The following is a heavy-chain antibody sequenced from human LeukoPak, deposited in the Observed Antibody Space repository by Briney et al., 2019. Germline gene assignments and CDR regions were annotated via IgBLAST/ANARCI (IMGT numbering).Heavy chain of an antibody. Sequence: SETLSLTCAVSGYSIGSSYYWGCIRQPPGKGLEWIGSIYHSGSTYYNPSLKSRVTISVNTSKNHFSLKLSSVTAADTAVYYCASRGQSYYFDYWGQGTLVTVSS. D-gene: IGHD6-25*01. V-gene: IGHV4-38-2*01. CDR1: GYSIGSSYY. CDR2: IYHSGST. J-gene: IGHJ4*02. CDR3: ASRGQSYYFDY.